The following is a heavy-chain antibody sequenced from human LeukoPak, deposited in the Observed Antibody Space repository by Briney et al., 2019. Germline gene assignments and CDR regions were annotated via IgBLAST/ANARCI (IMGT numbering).Heavy chain of an antibody. CDR1: GFTFDDYG. V-gene: IGHV3-20*04. Sequence: GGSLRLSCAASGFTFDDYGMSWVLQAPGKGLERVSGINWSGATTDYADSVKGRFTISRDNAKNSLYLQMGSLRAEDTAMYFCARVLYRSAWYPPDYWGQGTLVTVSS. D-gene: IGHD6-19*01. CDR3: ARVLYRSAWYPPDY. J-gene: IGHJ4*02. CDR2: INWSGATT.